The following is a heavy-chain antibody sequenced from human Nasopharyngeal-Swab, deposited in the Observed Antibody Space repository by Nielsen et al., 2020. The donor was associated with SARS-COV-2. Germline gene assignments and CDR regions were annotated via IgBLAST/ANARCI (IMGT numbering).Heavy chain of an antibody. D-gene: IGHD1-26*01. J-gene: IGHJ4*02. CDR3: ARGRGKVGVTYYFDQ. CDR2: ITPNNGDT. V-gene: IGHV1-2*06. CDR1: GYSFIGYY. Sequence: ASVLVSCKASGYSFIGYYMHWVRQAPGPGLAWMGLITPNNGDTTHAEKFKGRVTMTRDTSNRTAYMELSRLKSDDTAVYYCARGRGKVGVTYYFDQWGQGTLVTVSS.